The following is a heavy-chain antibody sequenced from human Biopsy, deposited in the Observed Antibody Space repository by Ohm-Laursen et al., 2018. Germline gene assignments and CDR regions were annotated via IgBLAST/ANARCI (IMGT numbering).Heavy chain of an antibody. J-gene: IGHJ4*02. V-gene: IGHV3-21*01. CDR2: ISASGNHI. D-gene: IGHD2-8*01. Sequence: SLRLSCAAPGFTFSGFSMNWVRQAPGKGLEWVSSISASGNHIYYTDSVKGRFTVSRDNGKNSVYLQMNSLRVEDTAVYYCARDGEAKYCKHGVCPSDFWGQGTLVTVPS. CDR1: GFTFSGFS. CDR3: ARDGEAKYCKHGVCPSDF.